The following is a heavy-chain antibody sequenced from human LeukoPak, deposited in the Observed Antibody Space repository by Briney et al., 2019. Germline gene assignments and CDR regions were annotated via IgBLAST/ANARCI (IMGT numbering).Heavy chain of an antibody. J-gene: IGHJ6*02. Sequence: GMSLRLSCAASGFSLNNYWMSWVRQAPGNRLELVANINQDASDKYYVDSVMGRFTIYKDNAKNSVYLQMNSLRPEDTAIYYCAWYGVTHGLDVWGQGITVTVSS. CDR3: AWYGVTHGLDV. CDR2: INQDASDK. V-gene: IGHV3-7*04. D-gene: IGHD4-23*01. CDR1: GFSLNNYW.